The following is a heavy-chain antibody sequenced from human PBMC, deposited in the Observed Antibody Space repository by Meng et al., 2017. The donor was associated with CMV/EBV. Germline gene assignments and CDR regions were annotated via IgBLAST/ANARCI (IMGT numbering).Heavy chain of an antibody. Sequence: GESLKISCAASGFTFSSYGMHWVRQAPGKGLEWVSSISSSSSYIYYADSVRGRFTISRDNAENSLYLQMNSLRAEDTAVYYCARGSTNCLDYWGQGTLVTVSS. CDR1: GFTFSSYG. D-gene: IGHD2-2*01. V-gene: IGHV3-21*01. CDR2: ISSSSSYI. CDR3: ARGSTNCLDY. J-gene: IGHJ4*02.